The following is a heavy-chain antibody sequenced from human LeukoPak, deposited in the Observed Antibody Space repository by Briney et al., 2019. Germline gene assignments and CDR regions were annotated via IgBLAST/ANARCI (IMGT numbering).Heavy chain of an antibody. D-gene: IGHD3-16*01. Sequence: GESLKISCMGSGYTFTGYYMHWVRQAPGQGLEWMGWINPNSGDTKFAREFQGRVTMTRDTSISTAYMGLSRLRSDDTAVYYCATQRGSYLWGTDFDYWGQGTLVTVSS. V-gene: IGHV1-2*02. CDR2: INPNSGDT. J-gene: IGHJ4*02. CDR1: GYTFTGYY. CDR3: ATQRGSYLWGTDFDY.